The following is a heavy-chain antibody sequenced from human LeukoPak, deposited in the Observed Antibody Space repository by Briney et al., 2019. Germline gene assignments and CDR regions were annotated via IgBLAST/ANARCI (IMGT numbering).Heavy chain of an antibody. CDR2: INHSGST. Sequence: SETLSLTCTVSGDSISSGNYWGWIRQPPGKGLEWIGEINHSGSTYYNPSLKSRVTISVDRSKNQFSLKLSSVTAADTAVYYCARADDSSGYPLDFDYWGQGTLVTVSS. CDR3: ARADDSSGYPLDFDY. CDR1: GDSISSGNY. J-gene: IGHJ4*02. D-gene: IGHD3-22*01. V-gene: IGHV4-38-2*02.